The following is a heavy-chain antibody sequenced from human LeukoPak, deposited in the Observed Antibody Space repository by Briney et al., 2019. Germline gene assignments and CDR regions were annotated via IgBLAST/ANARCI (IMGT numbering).Heavy chain of an antibody. CDR3: ANREYHLPALY. V-gene: IGHV3-30*18. Sequence: GGSLRLSCAASGFTFRSYWMHWVRQAPGKGLEWVAVISYDGSNKYYADSVKGRFTISRDNSKNTLYLQMNSLRAEDTAVYYCANREYHLPALYWGQGTLVTVSS. CDR2: ISYDGSNK. D-gene: IGHD2-2*01. J-gene: IGHJ4*02. CDR1: GFTFRSYW.